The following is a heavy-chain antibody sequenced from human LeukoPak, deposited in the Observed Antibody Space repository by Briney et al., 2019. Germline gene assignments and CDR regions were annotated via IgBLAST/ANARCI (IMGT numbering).Heavy chain of an antibody. D-gene: IGHD3-9*01. CDR3: AKDFRRYFDWLLFSADY. J-gene: IGHJ4*02. Sequence: GGSLRLSCAASGFTFSSYWMHWVRQAPGKGLVWVSRINSDGSSTSYADSVKGRFTISRDNSKNTLYLQMNSLRAEDTAVYYCAKDFRRYFDWLLFSADYWGQGTLVTVSS. V-gene: IGHV3-74*01. CDR1: GFTFSSYW. CDR2: INSDGSST.